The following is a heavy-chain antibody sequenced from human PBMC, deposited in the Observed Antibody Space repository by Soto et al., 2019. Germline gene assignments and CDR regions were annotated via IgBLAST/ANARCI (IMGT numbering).Heavy chain of an antibody. CDR2: VLAHEST. CDR3: AKLTGFGERGPILYYYGVDV. CDR1: GSSISTYY. J-gene: IGHJ6*02. V-gene: IGHV4-4*09. D-gene: IGHD3-10*01. Sequence: PSETLSLTCTPAGSSISTYYCMLIRQPRRKGLERRGYVLAHESTIFNPPLPYIPSLKSRVTISVETSKRQFSLTLGSVPAADTAVYSCAKLTGFGERGPILYYYGVDVWVQGTMVTVSS.